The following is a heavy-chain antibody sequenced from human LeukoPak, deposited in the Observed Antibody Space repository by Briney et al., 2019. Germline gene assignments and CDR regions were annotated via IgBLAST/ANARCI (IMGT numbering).Heavy chain of an antibody. CDR2: INHSGST. D-gene: IGHD6-19*01. J-gene: IGHJ4*02. CDR3: ARDSPVAGTGPRDY. V-gene: IGHV4-34*01. Sequence: SETLSFTCAVYGGSFSGYYWSWIRQPPGKGLEWIGEINHSGSTNYNPSLKSRVTISVDTSKNQFSLKLSSVTAADTAVYYCARDSPVAGTGPRDYWGQGTLVTVSS. CDR1: GGSFSGYY.